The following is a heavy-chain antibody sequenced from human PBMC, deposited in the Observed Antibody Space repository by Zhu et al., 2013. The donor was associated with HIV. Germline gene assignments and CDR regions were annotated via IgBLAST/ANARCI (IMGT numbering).Heavy chain of an antibody. CDR1: LHFTSYG. V-gene: IGHV1-18*01. J-gene: IGHJ4*02. CDR3: ARPPFSHYYDSSGYLGY. CDR2: ISAYNGNT. Sequence: QVQLVQSGAEVRSLGLSEGLLQGFWLHFTSYGISWVRQAPGQGLEWMGWISAYNGNTNYAQKLQGRVTMTTDTSTSTAYMELRSLRSDDTAVYYCARPPFSHYYDSSGYLGYWGQGTLVTVSS. D-gene: IGHD3-22*01.